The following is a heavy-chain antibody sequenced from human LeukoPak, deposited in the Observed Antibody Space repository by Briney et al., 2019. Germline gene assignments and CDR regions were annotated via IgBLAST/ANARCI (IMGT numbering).Heavy chain of an antibody. CDR3: ARARRPSSYLGFQL. Sequence: GGSLRLSCEASEFTFSSYWMSWVRQAPGKWLEWVANINQDGTDKYYVESVKGRFTISRDNAKNSLYLQMNSLRAEDTAVYYCARARRPSSYLGFQLWGQGTLVTVSS. CDR1: EFTFSSYW. J-gene: IGHJ1*01. D-gene: IGHD6-13*01. V-gene: IGHV3-7*01. CDR2: INQDGTDK.